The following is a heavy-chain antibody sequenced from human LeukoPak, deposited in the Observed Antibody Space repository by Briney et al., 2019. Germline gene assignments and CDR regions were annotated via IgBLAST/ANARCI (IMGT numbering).Heavy chain of an antibody. V-gene: IGHV4-4*07. CDR2: IYTSGST. Sequence: PETLSLTCTVSGESIKSFYWSWIRQPAGKGLEWIGRIYTSGSTNYSPSLKSRVTMSVDTSKNQFSLKLSSVTAADTAVYYCARDVVAAVGSFDYWGQGTQVTVSS. CDR1: GESIKSFY. J-gene: IGHJ4*02. CDR3: ARDVVAAVGSFDY. D-gene: IGHD2-2*01.